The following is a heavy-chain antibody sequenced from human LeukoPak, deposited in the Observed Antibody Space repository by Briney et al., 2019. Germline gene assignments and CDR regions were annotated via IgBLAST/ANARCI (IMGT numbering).Heavy chain of an antibody. J-gene: IGHJ4*02. CDR2: TSDNGHT. V-gene: IGHV4-61*08. Sequence: SQTLSLTCTVSGGSISSGDYYWSWIRQPPGKGLEWVGYTSDNGHTDYKPSLKSRVTISVDTSKNQFSLKLTSATAADTAMYYCARWHSHGRYFDYWGQGALVTVSS. D-gene: IGHD5-18*01. CDR3: ARWHSHGRYFDY. CDR1: GGSISSGDYY.